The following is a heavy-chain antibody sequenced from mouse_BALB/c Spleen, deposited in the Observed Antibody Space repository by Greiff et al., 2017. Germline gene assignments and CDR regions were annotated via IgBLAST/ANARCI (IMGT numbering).Heavy chain of an antibody. CDR3: ARGQIHYYFDY. Sequence: EVKLQESGPGLVKPSQSLSLTCSVTGYSITSGYSWNWIRQFPGNKLEWMGYISYDGRNNYNPSLKNRISITRDTSKNQFFLKLNSVTTEDTATYYCARGQIHYYFDYWGQGTTLTVSS. V-gene: IGHV3-6*02. D-gene: IGHD1-2*01. CDR1: GYSITSGYS. CDR2: ISYDGRN. J-gene: IGHJ2*01.